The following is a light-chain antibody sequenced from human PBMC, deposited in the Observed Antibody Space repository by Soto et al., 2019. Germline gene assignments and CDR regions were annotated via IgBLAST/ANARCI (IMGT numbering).Light chain of an antibody. CDR2: WAS. J-gene: IGKJ1*01. Sequence: DIVMTQSPDSLAVSLGERATINCKSSQSVLYSSNNKNYLAWYQQKPGQPPKLLISWASTRESGVPDRFSGSGSGTDFTLTISSLQADDVSVYYCQQYYGSPPRTFGQGTKVEIK. CDR3: QQYYGSPPRT. V-gene: IGKV4-1*01. CDR1: QSVLYSSNNKNY.